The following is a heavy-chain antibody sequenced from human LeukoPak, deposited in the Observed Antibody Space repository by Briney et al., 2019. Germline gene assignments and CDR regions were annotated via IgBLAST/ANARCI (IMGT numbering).Heavy chain of an antibody. J-gene: IGHJ4*02. D-gene: IGHD3-22*01. V-gene: IGHV3-21*01. CDR3: AGTNYSSSWYMYYYDSSGPVDY. CDR1: GFTFSGYG. CDR2: ISSRSSYI. Sequence: GGSLRLSCAASGFTFSGYGMNWVRQAPGKGLEWVSSISSRSSYIYYADSVKGRFTISRDNSKNTLYLQMNSLRAEDTAVYYCAGTNYSSSWYMYYYDSSGPVDYWGQGTLVAVSS.